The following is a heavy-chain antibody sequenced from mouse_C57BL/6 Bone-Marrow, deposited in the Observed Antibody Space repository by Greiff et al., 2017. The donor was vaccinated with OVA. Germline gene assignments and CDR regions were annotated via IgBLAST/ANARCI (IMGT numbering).Heavy chain of an antibody. CDR2: ISSGGDYI. V-gene: IGHV5-9-1*02. D-gene: IGHD2-1*01. J-gene: IGHJ4*01. CDR3: TRLLDAMDY. CDR1: GFTFSSYA. Sequence: EVKVVDSGEGLVKPGGSLKLSCAASGFTFSSYAMSWVRQTPEKRLEWVAYISSGGDYIYYADTVKGRFTNSRDNARNTLYLQMSSLKSEDTAMYYCTRLLDAMDYWGQGTSVTVSS.